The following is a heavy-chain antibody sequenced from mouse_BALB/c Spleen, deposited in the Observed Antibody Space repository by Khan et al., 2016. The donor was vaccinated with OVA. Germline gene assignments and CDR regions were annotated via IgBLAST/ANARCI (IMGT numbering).Heavy chain of an antibody. CDR3: ARELRRGGFAY. Sequence: QVQLKESGPGLVAPSQSLSITCTVSGFSLTGYGINWVRQPPGKGLEWLGMIWGDGSTDYNSALKSRLSISKDNSKSQVFLKMNSLQTDDSARYXGARELRRGGFAYWGQGTLVTVSA. CDR2: IWGDGST. V-gene: IGHV2-6-7*01. D-gene: IGHD1-2*01. CDR1: GFSLTGYG. J-gene: IGHJ3*01.